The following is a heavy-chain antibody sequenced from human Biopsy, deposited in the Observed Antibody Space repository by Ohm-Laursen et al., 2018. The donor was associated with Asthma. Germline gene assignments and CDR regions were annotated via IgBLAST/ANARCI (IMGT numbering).Heavy chain of an antibody. J-gene: IGHJ4*02. D-gene: IGHD5-18*01. CDR1: GGSVSSGSHY. CDR3: ARDFVESAMDYFDY. V-gene: IGHV4-61*01. Sequence: GTLSLTCTVSGGSVSSGSHYWSWIRQPPGKGLEWIGYISYSGSTNYNPSLKSRVTISVDTSKNQFSLKLSSVTAADTAVYYCARDFVESAMDYFDYWGQGTLVTVSS. CDR2: ISYSGST.